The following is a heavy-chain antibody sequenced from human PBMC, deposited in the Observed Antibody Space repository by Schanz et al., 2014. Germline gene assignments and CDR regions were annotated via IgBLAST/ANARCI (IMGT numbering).Heavy chain of an antibody. CDR1: GYPLTAYY. CDR2: INPDSGGT. CDR3: ASDFWSGYSHYYYGLDV. V-gene: IGHV1-2*02. D-gene: IGHD3-3*01. J-gene: IGHJ6*02. Sequence: QAQLVQSGAEVKKPGASVKVSCKASGYPLTAYYMHWVRQAPGQGLEWMGWINPDSGGTNYAQKFQGRVTMTRDMSINTAYMELSRLRSDDSAVYYCASDFWSGYSHYYYGLDVWGQGTTVTVSS.